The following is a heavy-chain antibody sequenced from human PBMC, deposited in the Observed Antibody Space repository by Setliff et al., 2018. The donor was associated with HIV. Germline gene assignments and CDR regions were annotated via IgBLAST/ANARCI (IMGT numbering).Heavy chain of an antibody. Sequence: SETLSLTCAVYGGSFSSYYWSWIRQPPGKGLEWIGNIHYGGYFWYSPSLKSRVTISVDTSKNQFSLNLTSVTAADTAVYYCARSKTFYDFWGGYYTHGAFKIWGLGTMVTVSS. D-gene: IGHD3-3*01. J-gene: IGHJ3*02. CDR3: ARSKTFYDFWGGYYTHGAFKI. CDR1: GGSFSSYY. V-gene: IGHV4-34*01. CDR2: IHYGGYF.